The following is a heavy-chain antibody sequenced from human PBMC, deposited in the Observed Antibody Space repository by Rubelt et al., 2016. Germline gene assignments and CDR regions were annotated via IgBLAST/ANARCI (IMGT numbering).Heavy chain of an antibody. J-gene: IGHJ4*02. D-gene: IGHD3-22*01. CDR1: GSIFSNLW. Sequence: EVQVLESGGGLVKPGGSLRLSCAVSGSIFSNLWMFWVRQAPGKGLQWVSVIFSGGRTYYADSVKGRFVVSRDNSKNTLYLQMKNLKADDTAVYYCARGAPIYYDISVSEVYWGQGTLVIVSS. V-gene: IGHV3-66*01. CDR2: IFSGGRT. CDR3: ARGAPIYYDISVSEVY.